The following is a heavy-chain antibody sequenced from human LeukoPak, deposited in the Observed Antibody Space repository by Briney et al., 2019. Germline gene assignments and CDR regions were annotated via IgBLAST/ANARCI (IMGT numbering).Heavy chain of an antibody. Sequence: SETLSLTCAVYGGSFSGYYWSWIRQPPGKGLEWIGSIYYSGSTYYNPSLKSRVTISVDTSKNQFSLKLSSVTAADTAVYYCARHSGLRLGPDYWGQGTLVTVSS. CDR2: IYYSGST. CDR1: GGSFSGYY. CDR3: ARHSGLRLGPDY. J-gene: IGHJ4*02. D-gene: IGHD5-12*01. V-gene: IGHV4-34*01.